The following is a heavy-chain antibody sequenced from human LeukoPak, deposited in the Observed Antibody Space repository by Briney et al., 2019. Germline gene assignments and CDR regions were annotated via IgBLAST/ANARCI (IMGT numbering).Heavy chain of an antibody. Sequence: ASVKVSCKASGYTFTGYYMHWVRQAPGQGLEWIGWINTISGGTNYAQKFQGRVTMTRDTSISTAYMELSRLTSDDTAVYYCASLGPYEFDPWGQGTLVTVSS. V-gene: IGHV1-2*02. J-gene: IGHJ5*02. CDR2: INTISGGT. D-gene: IGHD2-8*01. CDR1: GYTFTGYY. CDR3: ASLGPYEFDP.